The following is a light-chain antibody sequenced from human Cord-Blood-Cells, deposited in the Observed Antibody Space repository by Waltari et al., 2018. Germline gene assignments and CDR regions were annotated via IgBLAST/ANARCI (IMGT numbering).Light chain of an antibody. CDR2: QDS. J-gene: IGLJ2*01. CDR3: QAWDSSTVV. V-gene: IGLV3-1*01. Sequence: SYELTQPPSVSVSPGQTASITCSGDKLGDKYACWYQQKPSQSPVLVIYQDSKRPSGIPERISGSYSGNTATLTISGTQAMDEADYYCQAWDSSTVVFGGGTKLTVL. CDR1: KLGDKY.